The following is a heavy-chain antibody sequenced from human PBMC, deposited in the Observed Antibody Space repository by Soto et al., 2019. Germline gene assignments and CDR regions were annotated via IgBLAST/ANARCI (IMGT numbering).Heavy chain of an antibody. CDR1: GGTFSSYA. CDR3: ARARTSSCPVGCWFDP. J-gene: IGHJ5*02. D-gene: IGHD2-15*01. CDR2: IIPIFGTG. Sequence: QVQLVQSGAEVKKPGSSVKVSCKASGGTFSSYAISWVRQAPGQGLEGMGGIIPIFGTGNYAQKFQGRVTITADESTNTAYMELSSLRSEDTAVYYCARARTSSCPVGCWFDPWGQGTLVTVSS. V-gene: IGHV1-69*12.